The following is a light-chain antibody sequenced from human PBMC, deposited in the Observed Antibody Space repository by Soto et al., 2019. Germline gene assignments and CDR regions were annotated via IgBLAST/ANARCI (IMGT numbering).Light chain of an antibody. Sequence: QSVLTQPASVSGSPGQSITISCTGTSTDIGRYNYVSWYQQHPGKAHKLMIYDVSNRPSGVSNRFSGSKSGNTASLTISGLQAEDETDYYCSSYTSSSTYVFGTGTKVTVL. V-gene: IGLV2-14*03. CDR3: SSYTSSSTYV. CDR1: STDIGRYNY. J-gene: IGLJ1*01. CDR2: DVS.